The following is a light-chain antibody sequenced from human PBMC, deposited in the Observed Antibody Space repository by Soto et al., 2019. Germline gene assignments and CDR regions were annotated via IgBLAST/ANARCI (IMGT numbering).Light chain of an antibody. J-gene: IGKJ5*01. CDR2: DAS. CDR1: QSVDSY. V-gene: IGKV3-11*01. Sequence: EIVLTQSTATLSLSPGERATLSCRASQSVDSYLAWYQQKPGQAPRLLIYDASNRATGIPARFSGSGSETGFTLTISSLEPEDFAVYYCQQRRSWPITFGQGTRLEIK. CDR3: QQRRSWPIT.